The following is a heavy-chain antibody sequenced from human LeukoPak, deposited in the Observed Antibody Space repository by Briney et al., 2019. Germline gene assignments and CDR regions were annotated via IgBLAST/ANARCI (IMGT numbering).Heavy chain of an antibody. V-gene: IGHV1-2*02. D-gene: IGHD5-12*01. CDR3: ARGGYSGFDPFDY. J-gene: IGHJ4*02. CDR1: GYTFTGYY. CDR2: INPISGVT. Sequence: ASVKVSCKASGYTFTGYYMHWVRQAPGQGLEWMGWINPISGVTNFAQNSLGRVSMSRDTSIRTAYLDMYSLTFDDTAVFYCARGGYSGFDPFDYWGQGTLVTVSS.